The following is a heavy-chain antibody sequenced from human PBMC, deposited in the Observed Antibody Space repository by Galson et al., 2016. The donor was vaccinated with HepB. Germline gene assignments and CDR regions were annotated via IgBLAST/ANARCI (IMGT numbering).Heavy chain of an antibody. J-gene: IGHJ4*02. D-gene: IGHD5-18*01. CDR1: GFAVNSDY. CDR2: IYSGGRT. V-gene: IGHV3-53*01. Sequence: SLRLSCAVSGFAVNSDYMNWIRQAPGKGLEWISVIYSGGRTTYGDSVKGRFTISRDRSKNILHLQMDSLRVEDTAIYYCASQQLWPSFDYWGQGILVTVSS. CDR3: ASQQLWPSFDY.